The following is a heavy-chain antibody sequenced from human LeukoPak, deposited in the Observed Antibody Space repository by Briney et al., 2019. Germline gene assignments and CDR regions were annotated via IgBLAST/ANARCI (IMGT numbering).Heavy chain of an antibody. J-gene: IGHJ6*03. CDR1: GYTFTGYY. D-gene: IGHD2-2*01. CDR3: ARDPYCSSTSCYSLNYYYYYMDV. Sequence: GASVKVSCKASGYTFTGYYMHWVRQAPGQGLEWMGWINPNSGGTNYAQKFQGRVTMTRDTSISTAYMELSRLRSDDTAVYYCARDPYCSSTSCYSLNYYYYYMDVWGKGTTVTVSS. V-gene: IGHV1-2*02. CDR2: INPNSGGT.